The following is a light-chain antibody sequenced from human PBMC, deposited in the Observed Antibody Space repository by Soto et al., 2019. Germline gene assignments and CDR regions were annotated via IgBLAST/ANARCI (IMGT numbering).Light chain of an antibody. CDR3: QQYNNWPPLT. Sequence: EIVMTQSPATLSVSTGERATLSCRASQSVNSNLAWYQQKPGQAPRLLIYGASTRATGIPARFSGSGSGTEFTLTISSLQSEDFALYYCQQYNNWPPLTFGGGTKVEIK. J-gene: IGKJ4*01. V-gene: IGKV3-15*01. CDR2: GAS. CDR1: QSVNSN.